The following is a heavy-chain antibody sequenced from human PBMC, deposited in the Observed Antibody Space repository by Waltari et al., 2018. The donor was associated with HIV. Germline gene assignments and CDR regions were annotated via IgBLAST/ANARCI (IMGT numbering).Heavy chain of an antibody. J-gene: IGHJ5*02. CDR1: GDSVSSNTAA. CDR3: ARGGQWLNWFGP. Sequence: QIQLQLSGPGLVKPSQTLSLTCAISGDSVSSNTAAWNWIRQSPSRGLEWLGSTYDRSKWYNEYAVSVRSRITFNADTAKNQFSLQLKSVTPEDTAGYDCARGGQWLNWFGPGGQGTLVTVSS. D-gene: IGHD6-19*01. CDR2: TYDRSKWYN. V-gene: IGHV6-1*01.